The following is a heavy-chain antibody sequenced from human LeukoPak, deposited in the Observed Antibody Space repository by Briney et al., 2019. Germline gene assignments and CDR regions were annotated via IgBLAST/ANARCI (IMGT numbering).Heavy chain of an antibody. V-gene: IGHV3-30-3*01. D-gene: IGHD2-15*01. CDR3: TQGSGQYFNY. Sequence: GGSLRLSCAASGFTFSSYAMHWVRQAPGKGLEWVAVISYDGSNKYYADSVKGRFTISRDNSKNTLYLQMNSLRAEDTAVYYCTQGSGQYFNYWGQGTLVTVSS. J-gene: IGHJ4*02. CDR2: ISYDGSNK. CDR1: GFTFSSYA.